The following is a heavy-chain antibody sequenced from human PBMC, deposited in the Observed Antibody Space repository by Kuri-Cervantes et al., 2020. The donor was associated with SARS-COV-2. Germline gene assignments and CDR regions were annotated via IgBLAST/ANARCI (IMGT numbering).Heavy chain of an antibody. Sequence: GGPLRLSCTASGLTFSSHWMSGVRQAPGKGPEWVGRIKSKTDGGTTDYVAPVKGRFTISRDDSKNTVYLQMSSLKTEDTAVYFCSTIDNSDTDAYDIWGQGTMVTVSS. CDR3: STIDNSDTDAYDI. V-gene: IGHV3-15*01. D-gene: IGHD3-22*01. J-gene: IGHJ3*02. CDR2: IKSKTDGGTT. CDR1: GLTFSSHW.